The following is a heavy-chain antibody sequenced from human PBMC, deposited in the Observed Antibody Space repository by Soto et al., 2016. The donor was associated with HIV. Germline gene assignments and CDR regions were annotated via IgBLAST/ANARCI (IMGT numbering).Heavy chain of an antibody. CDR2: IYYSGST. CDR3: GGAIGYYYYYGMDS. V-gene: IGHV4-39*01. D-gene: IGHD1-26*01. Sequence: QLQLQESGPGLVKPSETLSLTCTVSGGSISSSNYYWGWIRQPPGKGLEWIGSIYYSGSTYYNPSLKSRVTISVDTSKNQFSLKLNSVTAADTAVYYCGGAIGYYYYYGMDSGAKGHGHRLL. CDR1: GGSISSSNYY. J-gene: IGHJ6*02.